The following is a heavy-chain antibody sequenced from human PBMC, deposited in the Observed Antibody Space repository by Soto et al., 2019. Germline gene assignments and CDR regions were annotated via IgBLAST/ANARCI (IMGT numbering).Heavy chain of an antibody. CDR1: GFNFGHYA. Sequence: QVQLVESGGGVVQPGRSLRLSCSASGFNFGHYAMHWVRQAPGKGLEWVAALSFDRSNEYYADSLRGRFTISRDNSKNTLYLQMNSLRAEDTAVYYCVRVEYSFGTPFLDYWGQGTLVTVSS. D-gene: IGHD3-16*01. CDR2: LSFDRSNE. J-gene: IGHJ4*02. V-gene: IGHV3-30-3*01. CDR3: VRVEYSFGTPFLDY.